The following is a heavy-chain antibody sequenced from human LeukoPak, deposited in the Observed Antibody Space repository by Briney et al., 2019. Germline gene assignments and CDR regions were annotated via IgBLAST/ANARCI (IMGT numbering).Heavy chain of an antibody. V-gene: IGHV3-21*01. CDR3: VRLRRNSDTSGFYYYYDY. CDR2: LSDWSNYI. Sequence: TGGSLRLSCAASGYPFSSYSINWVRQAPGKGLEWVASLSDWSNYIYYADSVRGRFSISRDDARDSLYLQMNSLRAEDTAVYYCVRLRRNSDTSGFYYYYDYWGQGTLVTVSS. D-gene: IGHD3-22*01. J-gene: IGHJ4*02. CDR1: GYPFSSYS.